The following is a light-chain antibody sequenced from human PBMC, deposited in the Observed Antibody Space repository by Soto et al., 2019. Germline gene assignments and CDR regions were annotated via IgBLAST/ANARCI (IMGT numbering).Light chain of an antibody. V-gene: IGKV3-20*01. CDR2: GAS. Sequence: EIVLTQSPGTLSLSPGERATLSCRASQSVSSSYLAWYQQKPGQAPRLLIYGASSRVTGIPDRFSGSGSGTDFTLTISRLEPEDFAVYYCQQYCSTFGQGTKVEIK. CDR3: QQYCST. CDR1: QSVSSSY. J-gene: IGKJ1*01.